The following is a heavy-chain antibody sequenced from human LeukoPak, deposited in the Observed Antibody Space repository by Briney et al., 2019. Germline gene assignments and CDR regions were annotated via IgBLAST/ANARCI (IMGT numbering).Heavy chain of an antibody. D-gene: IGHD6-19*01. CDR3: AGGSGWVTDS. J-gene: IGHJ4*02. CDR2: IKQDGSEK. Sequence: SGGSLRPSCAASGFTFSAYWMNWVRQAPGKGLEWVANIKQDGSEKYYVDSVKGRFTISRDNAKNSLYLQMNSLRAEDTAVYFCAGGSGWVTDSWGQGTLVTVSS. V-gene: IGHV3-7*01. CDR1: GFTFSAYW.